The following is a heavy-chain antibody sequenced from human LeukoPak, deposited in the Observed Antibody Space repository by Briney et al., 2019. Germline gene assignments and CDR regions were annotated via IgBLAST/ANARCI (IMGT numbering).Heavy chain of an antibody. J-gene: IGHJ5*02. CDR2: IWYDGSNK. V-gene: IGHV3-33*01. D-gene: IGHD5-24*01. CDR1: GFSFSNYG. CDR3: ARAERWLQSFVS. Sequence: GGSLRLSCAASGFSFSNYGMHWVRQAPGTGLGGVAVIWYDGSNKYYADSVKGRFTISRDNAKNTLYLQMNSLRAEDTAVYYCARAERWLQSFVSWGQGTLVTVSS.